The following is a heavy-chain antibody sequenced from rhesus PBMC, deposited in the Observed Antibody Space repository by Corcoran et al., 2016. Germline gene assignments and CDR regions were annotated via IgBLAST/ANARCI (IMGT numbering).Heavy chain of an antibody. D-gene: IGHD5-30*01. CDR3: ARDGGDSNGRDAFDF. V-gene: IGHV4S10*01. J-gene: IGHJ3*01. CDR2: IYVSSTTT. CDR1: GGSISNTYQ. Sequence: QVQLQASGPGVVKPSETLSLTCAVSGGSISNTYQWIWYRQPPGKGPEWIGYIYVSSTTTTSNPSLKSRVTISKDTSMNHFSLKLSSVTAAATAVYYCARDGGDSNGRDAFDFWGQGLRVTVSS.